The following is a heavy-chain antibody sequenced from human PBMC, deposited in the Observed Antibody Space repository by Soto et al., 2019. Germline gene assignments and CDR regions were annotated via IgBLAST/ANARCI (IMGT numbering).Heavy chain of an antibody. J-gene: IGHJ6*02. CDR2: IIPIFGTA. CDR3: ARFDPRYYYYGMDV. CDR1: GGTFSSYA. Sequence: SVKVSCKASGGTFSSYAISWVRQAPGQGLEWMGGIIPIFGTADYAQKFQGRVTITADESTSTAYMEMSSLRSEDTAVYYCARFDPRYYYYGMDVWGQGTTVTVSS. V-gene: IGHV1-69*13.